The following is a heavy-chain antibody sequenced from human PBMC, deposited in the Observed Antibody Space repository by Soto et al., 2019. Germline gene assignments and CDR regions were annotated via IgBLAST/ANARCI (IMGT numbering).Heavy chain of an antibody. J-gene: IGHJ6*02. CDR3: ARKAVDYYYYGMDV. CDR1: GFTFSDYY. Sequence: GSLRLSCAASGFTFSDYYMSWIRQAPEKGLEWVSHISGTGSTIYYADSVKGRFTISRDNAKNSLYLQMNSLRAEDTAVYYCARKAVDYYYYGMDVWGQGTTVTVSS. CDR2: ISGTGSTI. D-gene: IGHD6-19*01. V-gene: IGHV3-11*01.